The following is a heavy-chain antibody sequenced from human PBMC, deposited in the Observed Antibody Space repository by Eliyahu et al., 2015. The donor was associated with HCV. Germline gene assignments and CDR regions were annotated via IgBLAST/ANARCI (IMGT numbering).Heavy chain of an antibody. Sequence: QVQLQQWGAGLLKPSETLSLTXXVXGGSFRGXYWSWIRQPPGKGLEWIGEINHSGSTNYNPSLKSRVTISVDTSKNQFSLKLSSVTAADTAVYYCATRAPQGRGGWYGGNYFDYWGQGTLVTVSS. V-gene: IGHV4-34*01. CDR1: GGSFRGXY. D-gene: IGHD6-19*01. CDR3: ATRAPQGRGGWYGGNYFDY. CDR2: INHSGST. J-gene: IGHJ4*01.